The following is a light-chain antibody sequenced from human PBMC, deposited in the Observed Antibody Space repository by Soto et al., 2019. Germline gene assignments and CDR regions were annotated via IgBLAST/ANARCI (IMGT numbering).Light chain of an antibody. V-gene: IGKV1-5*03. Sequence: DIQMTKSPSTLSASVGDRVTITCRASQSISSWLAWYQHKPGKAPKLLIYQASRLESGVPSRFSGSGSGTEFTLTISRLQPDDFSNDYCQQYNSYSYTFGQGTKLEIK. CDR3: QQYNSYSYT. CDR2: QAS. J-gene: IGKJ2*01. CDR1: QSISSW.